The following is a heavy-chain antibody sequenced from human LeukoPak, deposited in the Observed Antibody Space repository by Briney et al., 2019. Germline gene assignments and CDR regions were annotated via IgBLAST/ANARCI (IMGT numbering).Heavy chain of an antibody. Sequence: GGSLRLSCAASGFTFSSYAMSWVRQAPGKGLEWVSAISGSGGSTYYADSVKGRFTISRDNAKNSLYLQMNSLRAEDTAVYYCARGWTYAFDIWGQGTMVTVSS. J-gene: IGHJ3*02. CDR2: ISGSGGST. D-gene: IGHD2-15*01. CDR1: GFTFSSYA. CDR3: ARGWTYAFDI. V-gene: IGHV3-23*01.